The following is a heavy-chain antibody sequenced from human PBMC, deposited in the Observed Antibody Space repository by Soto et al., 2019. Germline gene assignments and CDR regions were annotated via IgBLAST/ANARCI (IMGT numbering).Heavy chain of an antibody. CDR1: WDSVSSNSAA. J-gene: IGHJ6*02. D-gene: IGHD6-13*01. CDR3: ARDWGVEADGYYCYCGMDV. Sequence: SQTLSLTCAISWDSVSSNSAAWNWIRQSPSRGLEWLGRTYYRSKWYNDYAVSVKSRITINPDTSKNQFSLQLNSVTAEDTAVYYCARDWGVEADGYYCYCGMDVLGQGTTVNVCS. CDR2: TYYRSKWYN. V-gene: IGHV6-1*01.